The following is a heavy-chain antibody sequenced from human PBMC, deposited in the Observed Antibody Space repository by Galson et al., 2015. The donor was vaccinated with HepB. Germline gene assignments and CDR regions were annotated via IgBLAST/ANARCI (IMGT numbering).Heavy chain of an antibody. D-gene: IGHD6-13*01. J-gene: IGHJ6*02. Sequence: LSLTCSVSGGSISSSGYHWSWIRQHPGKGLEWIGNIYYSGSTYYNPSLKSRLTISVDTSKNQFSLRLDSVTAADTAVYYCARDRGSSWYGSMDVWGQETTVTVSS. CDR1: GGSISSSGYH. V-gene: IGHV4-31*03. CDR3: ARDRGSSWYGSMDV. CDR2: IYYSGST.